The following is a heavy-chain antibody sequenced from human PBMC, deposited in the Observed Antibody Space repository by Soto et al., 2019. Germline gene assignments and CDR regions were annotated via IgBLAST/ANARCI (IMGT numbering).Heavy chain of an antibody. CDR2: IKSKSDGETT. CDR3: LKGSGWC. CDR1: GFTFTNAW. J-gene: IGHJ4*02. V-gene: IGHV3-15*07. D-gene: IGHD6-19*01. Sequence: LRLACAASGFTFTNAWMNWVRQAPGKGLEWVGRIKSKSDGETTDYAAPVKGRFTISRDDSKNTLYLQMNSLETDDTAVYYLLKGSGWCWGQGTLVTVSS.